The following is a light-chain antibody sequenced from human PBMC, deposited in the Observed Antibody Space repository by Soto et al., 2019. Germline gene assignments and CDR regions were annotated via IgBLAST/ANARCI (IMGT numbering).Light chain of an antibody. CDR3: QQRSNWHRT. CDR1: QSVSSY. J-gene: IGKJ1*01. CDR2: DAS. Sequence: EIVLTQSPATLSLSPGERATLSCRASQSVSSYLAWYQQRPGQAPRLLSYDASNRATGMPARFRGSGCGRGSTLAFTRLEPEDFAVYYCQQRSNWHRTFGQGTKVDIK. V-gene: IGKV3-11*02.